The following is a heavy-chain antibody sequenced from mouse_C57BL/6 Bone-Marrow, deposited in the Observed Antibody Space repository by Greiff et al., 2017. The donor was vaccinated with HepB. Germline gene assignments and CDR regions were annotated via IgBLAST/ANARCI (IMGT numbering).Heavy chain of an antibody. Sequence: VQLQQSGAELVRPGASVKLSCTASGFNINDDYMHWVKQRPEQGLEWIGWIDPENGDTEYASKFQGKATITADTSSNTAYLQLSSLTSEDTAVYYGTDETTFFDYWGQGTTLTVS. J-gene: IGHJ2*01. CDR1: GFNINDDY. D-gene: IGHD2-12*01. CDR2: IDPENGDT. CDR3: TDETTFFDY. V-gene: IGHV14-4*01.